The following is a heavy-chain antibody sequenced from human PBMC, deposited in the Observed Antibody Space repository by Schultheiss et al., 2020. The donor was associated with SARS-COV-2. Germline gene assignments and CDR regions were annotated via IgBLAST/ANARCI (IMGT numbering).Heavy chain of an antibody. D-gene: IGHD3-10*01. CDR2: IYYSGST. CDR1: GGSISSGDYY. CDR3: ASLSLLWFGETYYYYGMDV. Sequence: SETLSLTCTVSGGSISSGDYYWSWIRQPPGKGLEWIGYIYYSGSTNYNPSLKSRVTISVDTSKNQFSLKLSSVTAADTAVYYCASLSLLWFGETYYYYGMDVWGQGTTVTVSS. V-gene: IGHV4-61*08. J-gene: IGHJ6*02.